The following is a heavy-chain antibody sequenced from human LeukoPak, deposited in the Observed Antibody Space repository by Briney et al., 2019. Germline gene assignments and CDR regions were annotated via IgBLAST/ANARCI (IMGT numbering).Heavy chain of an antibody. D-gene: IGHD6-19*01. Sequence: PSETLSLTCTVSGGSISSYYWSWIRQPPGKGLEWIGYIYYSGSTNYNPSLKSRVTISVDTSKNQFSLKLSSVTAADTAVYYCARHGTAGAVADYWGQGTLVTVSS. CDR1: GGSISSYY. V-gene: IGHV4-59*08. J-gene: IGHJ4*02. CDR3: ARHGTAGAVADY. CDR2: IYYSGST.